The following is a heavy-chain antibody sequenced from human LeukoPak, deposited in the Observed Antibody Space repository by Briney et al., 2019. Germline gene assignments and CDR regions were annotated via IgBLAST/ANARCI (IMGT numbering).Heavy chain of an antibody. J-gene: IGHJ6*03. CDR1: GFTFSDYY. CDR2: ISSSGSTI. CDR3: AREGSVEYNWNYDHYYYMDV. V-gene: IGHV3-11*01. D-gene: IGHD1-20*01. Sequence: GGSLRLSCAASGFTFSDYYMSWIRQAPGKGLEWVSYISSSGSTIYYADSVKGRFTISRDNAKNSLYLQMDSLRAEDTAVYYCAREGSVEYNWNYDHYYYMDVWGKGTTVTVSS.